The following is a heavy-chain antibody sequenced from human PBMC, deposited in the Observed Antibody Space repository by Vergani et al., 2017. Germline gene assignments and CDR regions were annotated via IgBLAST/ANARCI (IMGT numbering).Heavy chain of an antibody. CDR1: GFTFSSYS. CDR3: ARVRGSSASGGC. D-gene: IGHD6-19*01. CDR2: ISSSSSYI. Sequence: EVQLVESGGGLVKPGGSLRLSCAASGFTFSSYSMNWVRQAPGKGLEWVSSISSSSSYIYYADSVKGRFTISRDNAKNSLYLQMNSLRAEDTAVYYCARVRGSSASGGCWSEGSLVTVSS. V-gene: IGHV3-21*01. J-gene: IGHJ4*02.